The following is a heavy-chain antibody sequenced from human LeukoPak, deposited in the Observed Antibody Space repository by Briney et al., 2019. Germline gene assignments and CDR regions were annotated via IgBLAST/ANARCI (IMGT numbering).Heavy chain of an antibody. CDR1: GGSISSYY. V-gene: IGHV4-59*08. J-gene: IGHJ4*02. CDR2: IYYSGST. CDR3: ARRSYYYGSGSYLDY. D-gene: IGHD3-10*01. Sequence: SETLSLTCTVSGGSISSYYWSWIRQPPGKGLEWIGYIYYSGSTNYNPSLKSRVTISVDTSKNQFSLKLSSVTAADTAVYYCARRSYYYGSGSYLDYWGQGTLVTVSS.